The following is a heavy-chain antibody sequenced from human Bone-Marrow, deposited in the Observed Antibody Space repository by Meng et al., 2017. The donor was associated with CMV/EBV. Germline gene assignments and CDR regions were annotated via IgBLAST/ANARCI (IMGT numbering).Heavy chain of an antibody. J-gene: IGHJ6*02. D-gene: IGHD6-6*01. CDR2: IYYSGTT. V-gene: IGHV4-61*01. CDR1: GVSVSSDTYY. CDR3: ARGSGIAARPNPSGGMDV. Sequence: GSLRLSCTVSGVSVSSDTYYWSWIRQPPGKGLEWIGYIYYSGTTNYNPSLKSRVTISVDTSKNLFSLKLSSVTAADTAVYYCARGSGIAARPNPSGGMDVWGQGTTVTVSS.